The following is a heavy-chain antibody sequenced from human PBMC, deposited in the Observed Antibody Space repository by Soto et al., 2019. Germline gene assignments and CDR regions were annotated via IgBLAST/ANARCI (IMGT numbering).Heavy chain of an antibody. CDR3: ARMQKAEYYYGLDV. V-gene: IGHV3-33*01. Sequence: QVQLVESGGGVVQPGRSLRLSCAASGFTFSSYGMHWVRQAPGKGLEWVAVIWYDGSNKYYADSVKGRFTISRDNSKNTLYLQMNSLTAEDTAVYYCARMQKAEYYYGLDVWGRGTTVTVCS. J-gene: IGHJ6*02. CDR2: IWYDGSNK. D-gene: IGHD6-19*01. CDR1: GFTFSSYG.